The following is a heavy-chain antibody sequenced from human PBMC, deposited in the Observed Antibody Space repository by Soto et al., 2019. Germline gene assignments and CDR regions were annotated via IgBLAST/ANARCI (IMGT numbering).Heavy chain of an antibody. V-gene: IGHV3-15*01. D-gene: IGHD2-15*01. CDR2: IKSKTDGGTT. J-gene: IGHJ6*04. Sequence: GGTLRLSCAASGFTVSRYCMSWVRQAPGKGLKWVGRIKSKTDGGTTDYAAPVKGRFTISRDDSKNTLYLQMDSLRAEDTAVYYCATDDVLCYGGRCYGVPLDVSGKGTTVTVSS. CDR1: GFTVSRYC. CDR3: ATDDVLCYGGRCYGVPLDV.